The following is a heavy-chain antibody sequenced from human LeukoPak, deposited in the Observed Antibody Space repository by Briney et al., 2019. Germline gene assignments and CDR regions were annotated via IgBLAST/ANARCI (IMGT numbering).Heavy chain of an antibody. CDR1: GYSFTDYY. D-gene: IGHD3-10*01. J-gene: IGHJ3*02. CDR2: INPNNGDT. V-gene: IGHV1-2*02. CDR3: ARRSSTHAFDI. Sequence: ASVKVSCKPSGYSFTDYYMHWVRQAPGQGLEWMGWINPNNGDTNSAQKFQGRVTMTRDTSISTIYMDLRSLRSDDTAIYYCARRSSTHAFDIWGQGTMLTVSP.